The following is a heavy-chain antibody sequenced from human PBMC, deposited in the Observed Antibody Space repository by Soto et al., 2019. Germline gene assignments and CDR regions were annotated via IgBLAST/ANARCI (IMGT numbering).Heavy chain of an antibody. CDR2: IYYSGST. CDR1: GGSISSGGYY. V-gene: IGHV4-31*03. CDR3: ARLGVAARNWFDP. J-gene: IGHJ5*02. D-gene: IGHD2-15*01. Sequence: PSETLSLTCTVSGGSISSGGYYWSWIRQHPGKGLEWIGYIYYSGSTYYNPPLRSRVTISVDTSKNQFSLKLSSVTAADTAVYYCARLGVAARNWFDPWGQGTLVTVSS.